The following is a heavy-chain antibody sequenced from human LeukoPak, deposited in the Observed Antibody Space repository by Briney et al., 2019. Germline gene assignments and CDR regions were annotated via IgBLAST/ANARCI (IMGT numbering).Heavy chain of an antibody. CDR3: ARVPRITGTGPPRRFDY. CDR1: RYTFTSYD. D-gene: IGHD1-20*01. V-gene: IGHV1-8*01. J-gene: IGHJ4*02. Sequence: ASVKVSCKASRYTFTSYDINWVRQTTGQGLEWMGWMNPNSGNTGCAQKFQGRVTMTRNTSISTAYMELSSLRSEDTAVYYCARVPRITGTGPPRRFDYWGQGTLVTVSS. CDR2: MNPNSGNT.